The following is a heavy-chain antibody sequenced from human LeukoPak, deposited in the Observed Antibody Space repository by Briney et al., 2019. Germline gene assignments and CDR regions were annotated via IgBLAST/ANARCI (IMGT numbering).Heavy chain of an antibody. V-gene: IGHV3-7*03. D-gene: IGHD3-22*01. CDR3: ARGFSYYYDSSGYYGY. J-gene: IGHJ4*02. Sequence: GGSLRLSCAASGFTFSSYWMSWVRQAPGKGLEWVANIKQDGSEKYYVDSVKGRFTISRDNAKNSLYLQMNSLRAEDTAVYYCARGFSYYYDSSGYYGYWGQGTLVTVSS. CDR2: IKQDGSEK. CDR1: GFTFSSYW.